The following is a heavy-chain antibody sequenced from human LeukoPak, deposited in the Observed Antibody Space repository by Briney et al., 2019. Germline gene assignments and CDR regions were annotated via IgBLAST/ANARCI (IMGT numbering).Heavy chain of an antibody. CDR3: ATARNFRFEY. J-gene: IGHJ4*02. CDR1: GLTFRTTW. CDR2: MNGEGTTI. Sequence: TGGSLRLSCATSGLTFRTTWMHWVRQAPGKGLMWVSRMNGEGTTIDYADSVKGRFTVSRDYAKNTLFLQMSNLRTEDTALYFCATARNFRFEYWGQGSLVIVSA. D-gene: IGHD1-7*01. V-gene: IGHV3-74*01.